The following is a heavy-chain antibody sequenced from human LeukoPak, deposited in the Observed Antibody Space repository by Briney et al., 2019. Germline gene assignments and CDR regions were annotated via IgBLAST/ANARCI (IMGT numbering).Heavy chain of an antibody. D-gene: IGHD6-19*01. V-gene: IGHV3-23*01. CDR2: ISGSGGST. J-gene: IGHJ4*02. Sequence: GGSLRLSCALSGFTFSSYAMSWVRQAPGKGLEWVSAISGSGGSTYYADSVKGRFTISRDNSKSTLYLQMNSLRAEDTAVYYCATKGVPIGSGWYAYWGQGTLVTVSS. CDR3: ATKGVPIGSGWYAY. CDR1: GFTFSSYA.